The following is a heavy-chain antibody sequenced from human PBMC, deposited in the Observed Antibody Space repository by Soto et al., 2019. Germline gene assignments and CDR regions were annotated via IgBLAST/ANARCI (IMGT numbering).Heavy chain of an antibody. J-gene: IGHJ1*01. CDR3: ARDIGYCFSTSCYFGH. CDR2: ISGGGDNT. CDR1: GFTFSSYA. V-gene: IGHV3-23*01. Sequence: EVQLLESGGGLVQPGESLRLSCATSGFTFSSYAMGWVRQAPGKGLDWVSAISGGGDNTYYADSVKGRFTISRDNSKNTLFLQVNSLSAEDTAVYYCARDIGYCFSTSCYFGHWGQGTLVTVSS. D-gene: IGHD2-2*01.